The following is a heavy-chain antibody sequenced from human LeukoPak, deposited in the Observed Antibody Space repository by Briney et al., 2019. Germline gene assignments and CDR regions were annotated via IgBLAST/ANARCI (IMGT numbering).Heavy chain of an antibody. CDR1: GGSISSGDYY. Sequence: SQTLSLTCTVSGGSISSGDYYWSWIRQPPGKGLEWIGYIYYSGSTYYNPSLKSRVTISVDTSKNQFSLKLSSVSAADTAVYYCAIRNYGGKGTRDYYYYYMDVWGKGTTVTVSS. V-gene: IGHV4-30-4*08. J-gene: IGHJ6*03. CDR2: IYYSGST. CDR3: AIRNYGGKGTRDYYYYYMDV. D-gene: IGHD4-23*01.